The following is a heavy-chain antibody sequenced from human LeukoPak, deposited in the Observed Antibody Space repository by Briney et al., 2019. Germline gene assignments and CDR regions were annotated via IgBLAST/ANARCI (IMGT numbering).Heavy chain of an antibody. V-gene: IGHV1-69*06. CDR1: GGTFSLFA. Sequence: ASVKVSCKASGGTFSLFAISWVRQAPGQGLEWMGRIIPLTGTPVYAQTYQDRVTITADISTRTAYLELNTLRSEDTAIHYCAIAVGGNNIWFESWGQGTLVTVSS. CDR2: IIPLTGTP. J-gene: IGHJ5*01. D-gene: IGHD1-26*01. CDR3: AIAVGGNNIWFES.